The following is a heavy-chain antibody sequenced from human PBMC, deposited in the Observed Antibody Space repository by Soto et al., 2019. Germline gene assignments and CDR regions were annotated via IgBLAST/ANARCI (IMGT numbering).Heavy chain of an antibody. J-gene: IGHJ4*02. CDR2: IFSNDEK. CDR3: ARHKGAVAVATLDY. Sequence: QVTLKESGPVLVNPTETLTLTCTVSGFSLSNARMGVSWIRQPPGKALEWLAHIFSNDEKSYSTSLKSRLTISKDTSKSQVVLTMTNMDPVDTATYYCARHKGAVAVATLDYWGQGTLVTVSS. D-gene: IGHD6-19*01. CDR1: GFSLSNARMG. V-gene: IGHV2-26*01.